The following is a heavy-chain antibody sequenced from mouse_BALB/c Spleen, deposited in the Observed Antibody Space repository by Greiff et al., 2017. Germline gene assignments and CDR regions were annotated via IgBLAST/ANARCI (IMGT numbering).Heavy chain of an antibody. Sequence: VQLQQSGPGLVQPSQSLSITCTVSGFSLTSYGVHWVRQSPGKGLEWLGVIWSGGSTDYNAAFISRLSISKDNSKSQVFFKMNSLQANDTAIYYCARPGDGWFAYWGQGTLVTVSA. CDR1: GFSLTSYG. V-gene: IGHV2-2*02. CDR3: ARPGDGWFAY. J-gene: IGHJ3*01. D-gene: IGHD2-3*01. CDR2: IWSGGST.